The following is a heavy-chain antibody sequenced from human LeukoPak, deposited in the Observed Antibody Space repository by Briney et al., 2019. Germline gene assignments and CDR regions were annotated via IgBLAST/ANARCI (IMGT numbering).Heavy chain of an antibody. CDR3: ARLNFGDDY. CDR2: IYGSTSA. J-gene: IGHJ4*02. CDR1: GFTVSSNY. Sequence: PGGSLRLSCAASGFTVSSNYINWVRQAPGKGLEWVSLIYGSTSADYADSVKGRFTISRDTSMNTAYLQMNSLRAEDTAVYYCARLNFGDDYWGQGTLVTVSS. D-gene: IGHD4-17*01. V-gene: IGHV3-66*01.